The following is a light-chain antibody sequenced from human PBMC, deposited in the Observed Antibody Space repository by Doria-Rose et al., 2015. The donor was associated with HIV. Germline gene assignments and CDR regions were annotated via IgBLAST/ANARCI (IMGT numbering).Light chain of an antibody. J-gene: IGKJ1*01. V-gene: IGKV3-20*01. CDR2: DGS. CDR1: QSFSSTY. Sequence: EIVLTQSSGTLSLSPGERATLSCRASQSFSSTYLAWCQQKPGQAPSLLIYDGSTRATGIPDRFSASGSGTDFTLTINRLEPEDFALYYCHQYGTSWTFGQGTKVEI. CDR3: HQYGTSWT.